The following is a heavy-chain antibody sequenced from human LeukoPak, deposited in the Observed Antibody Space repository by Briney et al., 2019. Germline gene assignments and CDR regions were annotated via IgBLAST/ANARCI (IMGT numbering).Heavy chain of an antibody. CDR1: GFTFSSYW. J-gene: IGHJ4*02. Sequence: GGSLRLSCAASGFTFSSYWMSWVRQAPGKGLEWVANIKQDGSEKYYVDSVKGRFTISRDNAKNSLYLQMNSMRAEDTAVYYCARVLSSSGYWRFDYWGQGTLVTVSS. V-gene: IGHV3-7*01. CDR3: ARVLSSSGYWRFDY. CDR2: IKQDGSEK. D-gene: IGHD3-22*01.